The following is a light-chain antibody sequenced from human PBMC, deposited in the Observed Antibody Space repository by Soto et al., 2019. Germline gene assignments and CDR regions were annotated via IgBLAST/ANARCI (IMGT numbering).Light chain of an antibody. V-gene: IGKV1-5*03. Sequence: DIQMTQSPSTLSASVGDRVTITCRASQSISNWLAWYQQKPGKAPTPLIYRASNLEGGVPSRFSGSGSGTEFTLTISSLQPDDFATYYCQQYDSYSREFGQGTKVEIK. J-gene: IGKJ1*01. CDR2: RAS. CDR3: QQYDSYSRE. CDR1: QSISNW.